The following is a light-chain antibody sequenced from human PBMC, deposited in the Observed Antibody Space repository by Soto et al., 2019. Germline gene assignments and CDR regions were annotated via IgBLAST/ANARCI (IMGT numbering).Light chain of an antibody. CDR2: GAS. V-gene: IGKV3-20*01. Sequence: DIVLTQSPGTLSLSPGERATLSCRASQSVSSSYLAWYQQKPGQAPRLLIYGASSRATGLPDRFSGSGSVTDFTLTISRLEPEYCAVYYCQQYGRSPLSFGGGTKVEIK. J-gene: IGKJ4*01. CDR3: QQYGRSPLS. CDR1: QSVSSSY.